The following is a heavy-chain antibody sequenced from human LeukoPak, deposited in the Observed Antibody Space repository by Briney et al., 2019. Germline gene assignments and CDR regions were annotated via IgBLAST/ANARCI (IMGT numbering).Heavy chain of an antibody. J-gene: IGHJ4*02. Sequence: QPGGSLRLSCAASGFTFDDYAMHWVRQAPGKSLEWVSGISWNSGSIGYADSVRGRFTISRDNAKNSLYLQMNSLRAEDTALYYCAKDMGWELLAPFDYWGQGTLVTVSS. D-gene: IGHD1-26*01. CDR2: ISWNSGSI. V-gene: IGHV3-9*01. CDR1: GFTFDDYA. CDR3: AKDMGWELLAPFDY.